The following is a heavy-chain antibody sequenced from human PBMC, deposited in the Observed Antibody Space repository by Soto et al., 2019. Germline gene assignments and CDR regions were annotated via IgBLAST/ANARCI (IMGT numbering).Heavy chain of an antibody. V-gene: IGHV1-8*01. J-gene: IGHJ5*02. Sequence: QVQLVQSGAEVKKPGASVKVSCKASGYTFTSYDINWVRQATGQGLEWMGWMNPNSGNTGYAQKFQGRVTMTRNTSISTAYMELSSLRSEDTAVYYCGRGPRRTQTRYNWFDPWGQGTLVTVSS. CDR3: GRGPRRTQTRYNWFDP. CDR1: GYTFTSYD. CDR2: MNPNSGNT.